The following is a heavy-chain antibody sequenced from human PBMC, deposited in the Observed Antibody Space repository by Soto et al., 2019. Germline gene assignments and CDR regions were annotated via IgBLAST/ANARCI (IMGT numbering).Heavy chain of an antibody. D-gene: IGHD3-16*02. CDR3: ARERDYIWGSYRWYAFDI. CDR2: IYYSGST. CDR1: GGSISSYY. Sequence: SETLSLTCTVSGGSISSYYWSWIRQPPGKGLEWIGYIYYSGSTNYNPSLKSRVTISVDTSKNQFSLKLSSVTAADTAVYYCARERDYIWGSYRWYAFDIWGQGTMVTVSS. J-gene: IGHJ3*02. V-gene: IGHV4-59*01.